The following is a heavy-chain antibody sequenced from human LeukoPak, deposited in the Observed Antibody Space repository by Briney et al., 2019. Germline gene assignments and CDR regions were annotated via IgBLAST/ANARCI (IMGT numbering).Heavy chain of an antibody. CDR1: GGTFSSYA. CDR3: ARDRGSSGYWSSVLDYYYYGMDV. Sequence: GASVKVSCKASGGTFSSYAISWVRQAPGQGLEWMGWISAYNGNTNYAQKLQGRVTMTTDTSTSTAYMELRSLRSDDTAVYYCARDRGSSGYWSSVLDYYYYGMDVWGQGTTVTVSS. V-gene: IGHV1-18*01. CDR2: ISAYNGNT. D-gene: IGHD3-22*01. J-gene: IGHJ6*02.